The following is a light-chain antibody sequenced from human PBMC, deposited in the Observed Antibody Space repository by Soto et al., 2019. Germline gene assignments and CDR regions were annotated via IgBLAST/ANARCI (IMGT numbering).Light chain of an antibody. CDR2: DAA. CDR1: QNINTY. J-gene: IGKJ1*01. CDR3: QQSYSSPRT. V-gene: IGKV1-39*01. Sequence: DIQMTQSPYSLSAAVGDRVTIACRASQNINTYLNWYQQKPGKAPKLLIFDAASLQSGVPSRFSGGGSRTDFTLVINNLQPEDFATYYCQQSYSSPRTFGQGTKVEIK.